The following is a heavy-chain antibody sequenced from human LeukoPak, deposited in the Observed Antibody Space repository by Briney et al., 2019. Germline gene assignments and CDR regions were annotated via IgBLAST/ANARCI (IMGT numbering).Heavy chain of an antibody. CDR3: ARVQRAASRRGVFDY. CDR1: GGTFSSYA. J-gene: IGHJ4*02. Sequence: SVKVSCKASGGTFSSYAISWVRQAPGQGLEWMGGIIPIFGTANYAQKFQGRVTITTDESTSTAYMELSSLRSEDTAVYYCARVQRAASRRGVFDYWGQGTLVTVSS. V-gene: IGHV1-69*05. CDR2: IIPIFGTA. D-gene: IGHD2-15*01.